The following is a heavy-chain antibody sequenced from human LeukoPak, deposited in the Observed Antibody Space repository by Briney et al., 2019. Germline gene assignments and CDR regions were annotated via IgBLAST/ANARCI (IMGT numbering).Heavy chain of an antibody. CDR1: GFTFSSYG. CDR3: ARDRDWGCSYCSY. Sequence: GGSLRLSCAASGFTFSSYGMHWVRQAPGKGLEWVAVIWFDGSNKYYADSVKGRFTISRDNSKNTLYLQMDSLRAEDTAVYYCARDRDWGCSYCSYWGQGTLVTVSS. V-gene: IGHV3-33*08. J-gene: IGHJ4*02. CDR2: IWFDGSNK. D-gene: IGHD7-27*01.